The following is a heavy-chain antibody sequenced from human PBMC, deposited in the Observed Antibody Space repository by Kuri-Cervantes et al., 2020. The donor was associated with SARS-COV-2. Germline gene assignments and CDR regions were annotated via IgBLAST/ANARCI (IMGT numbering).Heavy chain of an antibody. V-gene: IGHV4-59*01. J-gene: IGHJ5*02. CDR3: ARQMMSSITIFGVVITRNWFDP. CDR1: GGSISSFY. D-gene: IGHD3-3*01. Sequence: SETLSLTCTVSGGSISSFYWSWIRQSPGKGLEWIAYFYYGDVTNYNPSLKSRVTVSADTSKNQLSLKLSSVTAADTAVYYCARQMMSSITIFGVVITRNWFDPWGQGTLVTVSS. CDR2: FYYGDVT.